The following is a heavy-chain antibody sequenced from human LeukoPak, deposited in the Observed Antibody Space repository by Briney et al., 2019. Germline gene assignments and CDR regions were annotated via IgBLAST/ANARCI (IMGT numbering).Heavy chain of an antibody. Sequence: SVKVSCKASGGIFSSYAISWVRQAPGQGLEWMGGIIPIFGTANYAQKFQGRVTITADESTSTAYMELSSLRSEDTAVYYCATGRPRLRYFDWLLYWGQGTLVTVSS. V-gene: IGHV1-69*13. D-gene: IGHD3-9*01. CDR1: GGIFSSYA. J-gene: IGHJ4*02. CDR3: ATGRPRLRYFDWLLY. CDR2: IIPIFGTA.